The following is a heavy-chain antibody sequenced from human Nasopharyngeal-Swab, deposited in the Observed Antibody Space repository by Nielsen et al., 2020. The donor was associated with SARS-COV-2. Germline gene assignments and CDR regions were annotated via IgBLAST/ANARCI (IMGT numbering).Heavy chain of an antibody. CDR2: IKQDGSEK. D-gene: IGHD3-22*01. V-gene: IGHV3-7*01. CDR3: AREGLYYYDSSGYYAGAFDI. Sequence: GGSLRLSCAASGFTFSKYWMRWVRQAPGKGLELVANIKQDGSEKDYVDSVKGRFTISRDNAKNSLYLQMNSLRAEDTAVYYCAREGLYYYDSSGYYAGAFDIWGQGTMVTVSS. CDR1: GFTFSKYW. J-gene: IGHJ3*02.